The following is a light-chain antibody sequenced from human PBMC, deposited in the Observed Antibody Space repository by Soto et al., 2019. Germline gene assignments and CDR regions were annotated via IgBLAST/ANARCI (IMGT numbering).Light chain of an antibody. V-gene: IGKV3-20*01. CDR2: GTS. CDR3: QQYSSSRT. Sequence: EIVLTQSPGTLSLSPGERATLSCRASQSFSNNYLAWYQQKPGQAPRLLIYGTSSRATGIPDRFSGSGSGTDFTLPISRLEPEDFAVYYCQQYSSSRTFGQGTKLEIK. J-gene: IGKJ2*01. CDR1: QSFSNNY.